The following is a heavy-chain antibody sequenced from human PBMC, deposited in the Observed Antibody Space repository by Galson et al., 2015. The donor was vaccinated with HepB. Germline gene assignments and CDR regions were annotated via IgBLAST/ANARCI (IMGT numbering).Heavy chain of an antibody. D-gene: IGHD3-3*01. V-gene: IGHV3-20*01. J-gene: IGHJ6*02. CDR3: ARGHYDFWSGYPSYYYYGMDV. CDR2: INWNGGST. Sequence: SLRLSCAASGFTFDDYGMSWVRQAPGKGLEWVSGINWNGGSTGYADSVKGRFTISRDNAKNSLYLQMNSLRAEDTALYHCARGHYDFWSGYPSYYYYGMDVWGQGTTVTVSS. CDR1: GFTFDDYG.